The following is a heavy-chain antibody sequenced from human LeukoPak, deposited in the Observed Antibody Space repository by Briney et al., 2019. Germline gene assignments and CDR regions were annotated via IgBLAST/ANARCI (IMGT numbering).Heavy chain of an antibody. CDR1: GYTFTGYY. J-gene: IGHJ4*02. V-gene: IGHV1-2*02. CDR2: INPNSGGT. CDR3: ARRSTGRGYSSGYVGGKRGGLDY. Sequence: GASVKVSCKASGYTFTGYYMHWVRQAPGQGLEWMGWINPNSGGTNYAQKFQGRVTMTRDTSISTAYMELSRLRSDDTAVYYCARRSTGRGYSSGYVGGKRGGLDYWGQGTLVTVSS. D-gene: IGHD5-18*01.